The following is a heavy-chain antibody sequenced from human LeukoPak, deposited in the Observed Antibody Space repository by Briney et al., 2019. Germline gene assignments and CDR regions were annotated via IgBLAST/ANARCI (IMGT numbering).Heavy chain of an antibody. CDR3: ATTGGDSSGLRWYFDL. CDR2: IYYSGST. V-gene: IGHV4-39*07. CDR1: DDSIRSRAYY. Sequence: SETLSLTCAVSDDSIRSRAYYWGWIRQPPGKGLEWIGSIYYSGSTYYNQSLKSRVTISIDTSKNQFSLKLSSMTAADTAVYSCATTGGDSSGLRWYFDLWGRGTLVTVSS. J-gene: IGHJ2*01. D-gene: IGHD3-22*01.